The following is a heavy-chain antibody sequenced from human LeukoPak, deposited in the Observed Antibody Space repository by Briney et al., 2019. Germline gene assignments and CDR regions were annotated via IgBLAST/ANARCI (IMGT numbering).Heavy chain of an antibody. D-gene: IGHD1-7*01. CDR2: IYHSGST. CDR3: ARGVTGTNENYYYYYMDV. V-gene: IGHV4-59*12. J-gene: IGHJ6*03. CDR1: GGSISDDY. Sequence: SETLSLTCTVSGGSISDDYWNWIRQPPGKGLEWIGYIYHSGSTYYNPSLKSRVTISVDRSKNQFSLKLSSVTAADMAVYYCARGVTGTNENYYYYYMDVWGKGTTVTVSS.